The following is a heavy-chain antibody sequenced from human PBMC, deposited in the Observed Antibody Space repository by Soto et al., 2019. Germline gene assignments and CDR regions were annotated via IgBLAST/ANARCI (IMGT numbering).Heavy chain of an antibody. CDR2: TYYRSKWYN. CDR1: GDSVSSNSAA. CDR3: ARMTRSAGIAAAGTDAFDI. J-gene: IGHJ3*02. D-gene: IGHD6-13*01. V-gene: IGHV6-1*01. Sequence: LSQTLSLTCAISGDSVSSNSAAWNWIRQSPSRGLEWLGRTYYRSKWYNDYAVSVKSRITINPDTSKNQFSLQLNSVTPEDTAVNYCARMTRSAGIAAAGTDAFDIWGQGTMVTVSS.